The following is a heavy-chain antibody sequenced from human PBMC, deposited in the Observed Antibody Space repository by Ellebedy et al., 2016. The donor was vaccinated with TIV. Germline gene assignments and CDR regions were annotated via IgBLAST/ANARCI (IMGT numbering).Heavy chain of an antibody. Sequence: AASVKVSCKASGYTFTGFSAYYIHWVRQAPGQGLEWMGWINPSSGGTNFAQNFQGRVTMTRDTSITTAYMELSRLRSDDTAVYYCARDLARYGVDVWGQGTTVTVSS. D-gene: IGHD3-16*01. CDR3: ARDLARYGVDV. CDR1: GYTFTGFSAYY. CDR2: INPSSGGT. V-gene: IGHV1-2*02. J-gene: IGHJ6*02.